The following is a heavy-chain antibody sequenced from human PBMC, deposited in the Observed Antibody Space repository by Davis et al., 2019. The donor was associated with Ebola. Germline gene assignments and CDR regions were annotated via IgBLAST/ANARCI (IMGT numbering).Heavy chain of an antibody. J-gene: IGHJ4*02. CDR3: AKDRSSGWYGAVFDY. CDR1: GFTFSSYA. V-gene: IGHV3-23*01. D-gene: IGHD6-19*01. Sequence: GGSLRLSCAASGFTFSSYAMSWVRQAPGKGLEWVSAISGSGGSTYYADSVKGRFTISRDNSKNTLYLQMNSLRAEDTAVYYCAKDRSSGWYGAVFDYWGQGTLVTVSS. CDR2: ISGSGGST.